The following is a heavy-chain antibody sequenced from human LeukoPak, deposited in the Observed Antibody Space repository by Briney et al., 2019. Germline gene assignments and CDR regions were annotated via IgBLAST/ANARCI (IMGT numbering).Heavy chain of an antibody. V-gene: IGHV3-30*02. J-gene: IGHJ4*02. CDR2: IRHDGSIK. D-gene: IGHD3-16*01. CDR3: AKDSLADIDY. CDR1: GFTFSSYA. Sequence: PGGSLRLSCAASGFTFSSYAMSWVRQAPGKGLEWLAFIRHDGSIKNYADSVKGRSTISRDNSKNTLYLQMNSLRAEDTAVYYCAKDSLADIDYWGQGTLVTVSS.